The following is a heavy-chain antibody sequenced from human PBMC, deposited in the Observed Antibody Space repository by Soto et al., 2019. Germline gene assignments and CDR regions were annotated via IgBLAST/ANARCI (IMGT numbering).Heavy chain of an antibody. CDR2: IYWDDDK. Sequence: QITLKESGPTLVKPTQTLTLTCTFSGFSLSPSGSGVGWLRQPPGKALEWLALIYWDDDKRYSPSLKSRATITKHTSKNKVVLTMTSMDPVDTATYYCANSETYCTNGVCYRSFDTWGQGTLVSGSS. V-gene: IGHV2-5*02. D-gene: IGHD2-8*01. J-gene: IGHJ5*02. CDR1: GFSLSPSGSG. CDR3: ANSETYCTNGVCYRSFDT.